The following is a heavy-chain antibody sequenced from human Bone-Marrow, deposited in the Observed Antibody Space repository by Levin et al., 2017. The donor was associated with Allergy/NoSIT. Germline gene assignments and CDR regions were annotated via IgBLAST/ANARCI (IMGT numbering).Heavy chain of an antibody. Sequence: GGSLRLSCAASGSAFGSYAMSWVRQAPGKGLEWVSTIRTTGLDTEYADSVKGRFTISRDNSKNTLFLQMNSLSADDTAVYYCAKVTRPPRMKFFYYGMDVWGPGTTVTVSS. V-gene: IGHV3-23*01. CDR3: AKVTRPPRMKFFYYGMDV. CDR1: GSAFGSYA. J-gene: IGHJ6*02. CDR2: IRTTGLDT. D-gene: IGHD2-21*02.